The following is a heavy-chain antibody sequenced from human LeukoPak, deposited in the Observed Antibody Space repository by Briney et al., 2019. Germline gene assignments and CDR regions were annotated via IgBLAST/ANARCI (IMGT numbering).Heavy chain of an antibody. CDR1: GDSISSSSFY. CDR3: ARLDKRVHNTFDI. CDR2: VFYSGGT. D-gene: IGHD3-9*01. V-gene: IGHV4-39*01. J-gene: IGHJ3*02. Sequence: PSETLSLTCTVSGDSISSSSFYGAWIRQPPGKGLEYIGSVFYSGGTYYNPSLRSRVTFSVDTSKNQFSLKLTSVTAADTAVYYCARLDKRVHNTFDIWGQGTMVTVSS.